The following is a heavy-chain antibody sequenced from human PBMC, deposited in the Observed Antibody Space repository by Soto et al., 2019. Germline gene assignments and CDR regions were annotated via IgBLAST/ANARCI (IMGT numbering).Heavy chain of an antibody. V-gene: IGHV1-46*01. CDR1: GYTFTSYY. CDR3: AKAPRGGVIITTYSAHIDY. J-gene: IGHJ4*02. CDR2: INPDGGST. Sequence: QVQLVQSGAEAKKPGASVMLSCKASGYTFTSYYMHWVRQAPGQGLEWMGIINPDGGSTRYAQKFQGRVTMTRDTSTRTFHMELSSLRSEDTAMYYCAKAPRGGVIITTYSAHIDYWGQGTLVTVSS. D-gene: IGHD3-3*01.